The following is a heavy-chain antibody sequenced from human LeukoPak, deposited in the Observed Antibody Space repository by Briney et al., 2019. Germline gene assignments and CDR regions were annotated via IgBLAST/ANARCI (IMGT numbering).Heavy chain of an antibody. V-gene: IGHV1-2*02. D-gene: IGHD2-15*01. CDR1: GYTFIDYY. CDR3: ARDLARSGLYGMDV. J-gene: IGHJ6*02. Sequence: VASVKVSCKACGYTFIDYYIYWVRQAPGQGLEWMGWIDPDGGGTNYAQKFRGRVTMTSDTSTNTAYMELSRLTSDDTATYYCARDLARSGLYGMDVWGQGTTITVSS. CDR2: IDPDGGGT.